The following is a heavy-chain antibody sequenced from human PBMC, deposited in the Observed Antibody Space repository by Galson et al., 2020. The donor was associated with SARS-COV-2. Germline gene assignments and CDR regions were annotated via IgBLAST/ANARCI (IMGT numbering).Heavy chain of an antibody. CDR3: ARIPLTTDYYYYGMDV. CDR2: ISSSGSTI. CDR1: GFTFSDYY. D-gene: IGHD4-17*01. V-gene: IGHV3-11*04. J-gene: IGHJ6*02. Sequence: NSGGSLRLSCAASGFTFSDYYMSWIRQAPGKGLEWVSYISSSGSTIYYADSVKGRFTISRDNAKNSLYLQMNSLRAEDTAVYYCARIPLTTDYYYYGMDVWGQGTTVTVSS.